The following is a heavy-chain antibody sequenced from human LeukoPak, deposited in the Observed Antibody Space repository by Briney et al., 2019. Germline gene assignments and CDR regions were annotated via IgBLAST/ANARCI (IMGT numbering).Heavy chain of an antibody. CDR2: MSGSGGTT. V-gene: IGHV3-23*01. Sequence: GGSLRLSCAASGFAFSSYAMSWVRQAPGKGLEWVSAMSGSGGTTYYADSVKGQFTISRDNSKNTLYLQMNSLRAEDKAVYYCAKRAGSGYYRWSFDYWGQGTLVTVSS. CDR3: AKRAGSGYYRWSFDY. D-gene: IGHD3-22*01. CDR1: GFAFSSYA. J-gene: IGHJ4*02.